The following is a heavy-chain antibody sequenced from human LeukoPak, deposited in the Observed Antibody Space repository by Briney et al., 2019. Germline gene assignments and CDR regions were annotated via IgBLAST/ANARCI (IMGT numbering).Heavy chain of an antibody. D-gene: IGHD3-10*01. Sequence: PSETLSLTCTVSGGSISSYYWSWIRQPPGKGLEWIGSIYYSGSTYYNPSLKSRVTISVDTSKNQFSLKLSSVTAADTAVYYCARDLSAGDYYYGMDVWGQGTTVTVSS. CDR1: GGSISSYY. J-gene: IGHJ6*02. V-gene: IGHV4-59*01. CDR2: IYYSGST. CDR3: ARDLSAGDYYYGMDV.